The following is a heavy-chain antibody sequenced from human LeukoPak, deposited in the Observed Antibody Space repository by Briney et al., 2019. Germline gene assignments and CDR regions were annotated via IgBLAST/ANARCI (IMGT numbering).Heavy chain of an antibody. D-gene: IGHD5-18*01. Sequence: GGSLRLSCAASGFTVTTYAMSWVRQAPGKGLEWVSAISSGGSTYYADSVKGRFTISRDNSKNTLYLQMHSLRAEDTAVYYCAKWDTSMVDASDIWGQGTMVTVSS. V-gene: IGHV3-23*01. J-gene: IGHJ3*02. CDR2: ISSGGST. CDR3: AKWDTSMVDASDI. CDR1: GFTVTTYA.